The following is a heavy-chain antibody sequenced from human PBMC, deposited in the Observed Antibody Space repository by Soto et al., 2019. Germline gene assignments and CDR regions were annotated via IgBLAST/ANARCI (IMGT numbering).Heavy chain of an antibody. V-gene: IGHV3-23*01. J-gene: IGHJ4*02. CDR1: GVIFSRYA. CDR3: AKYPVVPAECSISEGVIRVYFDF. CDR2: ISGSGGST. D-gene: IGHD2-2*01. Sequence: GGALRVSCSASGVIFSRYAMSWGRQAPGKGLEWVSAISGSGGSTYYADSVKGRFTISRDNSKNTLYLQMNSLRAEDTAVYYCAKYPVVPAECSISEGVIRVYFDFSGQGSLVPGSA.